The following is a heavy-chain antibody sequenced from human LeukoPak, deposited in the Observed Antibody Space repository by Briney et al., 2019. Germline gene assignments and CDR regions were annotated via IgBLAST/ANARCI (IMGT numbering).Heavy chain of an antibody. J-gene: IGHJ4*02. V-gene: IGHV1-8*03. Sequence: ASVKVSCKASGYTFTSYDINWVRQATGQGLEWMGWMNPNSGNTGYAQKFQGGVTITRNTSISTAYMELSSLRSEDTAVYYCARALRAGSASDYWGQGTLVTVSS. CDR1: GYTFTSYD. CDR3: ARALRAGSASDY. D-gene: IGHD3-10*01. CDR2: MNPNSGNT.